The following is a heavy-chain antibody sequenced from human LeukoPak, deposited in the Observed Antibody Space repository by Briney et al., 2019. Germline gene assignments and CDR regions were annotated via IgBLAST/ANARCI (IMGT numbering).Heavy chain of an antibody. J-gene: IGHJ5*02. CDR1: GYSISSGYY. CDR2: IYHSGST. Sequence: PSETLSLTCTVSGYSISSGYYWGWIRQPPGKGLEWIGSIYHSGSTYYNPSLKSRVTISVDTSKNQFSLKLSSVTAADTAVYYCARDTRPRGGARRDWFDPWGQGTLVTVSS. D-gene: IGHD2-21*01. V-gene: IGHV4-38-2*02. CDR3: ARDTRPRGGARRDWFDP.